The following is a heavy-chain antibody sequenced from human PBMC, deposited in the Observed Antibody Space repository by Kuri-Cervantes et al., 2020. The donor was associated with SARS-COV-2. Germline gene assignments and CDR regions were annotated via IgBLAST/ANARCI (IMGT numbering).Heavy chain of an antibody. Sequence: GSLRLSCTVSGYSISSGYYWGWIRQPPGKGLEWIGYIYYSGSTNYNPSLKSRVTISVDTSKNQFSLKLSSVAAADTAVYYCARGGYSYEYWGQGTRVTVSS. CDR3: ARGGYSYEY. CDR2: IYYSGST. CDR1: GYSISSGYY. V-gene: IGHV4-38-2*02. D-gene: IGHD5-24*01. J-gene: IGHJ4*02.